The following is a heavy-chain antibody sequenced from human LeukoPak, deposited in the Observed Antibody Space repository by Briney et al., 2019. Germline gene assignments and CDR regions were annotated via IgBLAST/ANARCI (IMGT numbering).Heavy chain of an antibody. CDR1: GYTFTSYD. CDR2: MNPNSGNT. CDR3: ARVVAVAGDHFDY. J-gene: IGHJ4*02. V-gene: IGHV1-8*01. D-gene: IGHD6-19*01. Sequence: ASVKVSCKASGYTFTSYDINWVRQATGQGLEWMGWMNPNSGNTGYAQKFQGRVTMTRNTSISTAYMELSGLRSEDTAVYYCARVVAVAGDHFDYWGQGTLVTVSS.